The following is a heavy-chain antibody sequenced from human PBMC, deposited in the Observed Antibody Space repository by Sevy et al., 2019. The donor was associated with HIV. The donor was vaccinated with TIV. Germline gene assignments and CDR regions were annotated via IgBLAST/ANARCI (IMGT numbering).Heavy chain of an antibody. CDR2: IFYRGTT. J-gene: IGHJ5*02. Sequence: SETLSLTCNVSGASIRSYSWTWIRQPPGKGLEWIGNIFYRGTTDYNSSLKSRVTISVDTSQNQVSLWVNSVTASDTAVYFCARLECSGEDNCYNHWGQGTPVTVSS. CDR3: ARLECSGEDNCYNH. V-gene: IGHV4-59*01. CDR1: GASIRSYS. D-gene: IGHD2-15*01.